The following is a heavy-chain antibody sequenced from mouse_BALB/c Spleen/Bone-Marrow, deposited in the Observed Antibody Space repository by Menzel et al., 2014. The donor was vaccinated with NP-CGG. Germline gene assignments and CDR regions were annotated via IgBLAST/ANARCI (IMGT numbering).Heavy chain of an antibody. Sequence: EVKLMESGGGLVQPGGSLKLSCTASGFTFSSYSMSWVRQTPEKRLEWVAYISNGGGSTYYPDAVKGRFTISRDNAKNSLYLQMSSLKSEDTAVYYCTRHGEVRRFYYASDYWGQGTSVTVSS. J-gene: IGHJ4*01. V-gene: IGHV5-12-2*01. CDR2: ISNGGGST. CDR3: TRHGEVRRFYYASDY. D-gene: IGHD2-14*01. CDR1: GFTFSSYS.